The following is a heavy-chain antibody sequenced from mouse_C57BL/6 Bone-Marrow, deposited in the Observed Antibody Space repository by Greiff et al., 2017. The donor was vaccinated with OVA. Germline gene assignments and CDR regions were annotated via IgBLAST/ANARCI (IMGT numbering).Heavy chain of an antibody. V-gene: IGHV5-17*01. Sequence: DVHLVESGGGLVKPGGSLKLSCAASGFTFSDYGMHWVRQAPEKGLEWVAYISSGSSTIYYADTVKGRFTISSDNAKNTLFLQMTSLRSEDTSMYYCARKAYYRSSYGYFDVWGTGTTVTVSS. CDR1: GFTFSDYG. J-gene: IGHJ1*03. D-gene: IGHD1-1*01. CDR2: ISSGSSTI. CDR3: ARKAYYRSSYGYFDV.